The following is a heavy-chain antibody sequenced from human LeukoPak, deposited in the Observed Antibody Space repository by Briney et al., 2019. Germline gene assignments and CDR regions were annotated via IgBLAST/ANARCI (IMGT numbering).Heavy chain of an antibody. J-gene: IGHJ4*02. CDR3: ARGIVGAFDY. V-gene: IGHV1-69*13. CDR2: IIPIFGTA. CDR1: GGTFSSYA. D-gene: IGHD1-26*01. Sequence: GASVKVSCKASGGTFSSYATSWVRQAPGQGLEWMGGIIPIFGTANYAQKFQGRVTITADESTSTAYMELSSLRSEDTAVYYCARGIVGAFDYWGQGTLVTVSS.